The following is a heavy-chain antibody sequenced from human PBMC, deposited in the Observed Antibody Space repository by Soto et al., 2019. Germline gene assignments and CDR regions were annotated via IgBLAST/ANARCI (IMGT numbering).Heavy chain of an antibody. V-gene: IGHV3-66*01. CDR3: ARAGEEFQDSYYMDV. D-gene: IGHD3-10*01. CDR1: GFTVSSNY. J-gene: IGHJ6*03. Sequence: PGGSLRLSCAASGFTVSSNYMSWVRQAPGKGLEWVSVIYSGGSTYYADSVKGRFTISRDNSNNTLYLQMNSLRAEDTAVYYCARAGEEFQDSYYMDVWGKGTTVTVSS. CDR2: IYSGGST.